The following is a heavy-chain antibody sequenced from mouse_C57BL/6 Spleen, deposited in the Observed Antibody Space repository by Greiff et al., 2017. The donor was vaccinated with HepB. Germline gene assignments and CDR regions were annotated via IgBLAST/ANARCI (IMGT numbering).Heavy chain of an antibody. V-gene: IGHV1-81*01. D-gene: IGHD1-1*01. J-gene: IGHJ1*03. CDR1: GYTFTSYG. CDR3: ARQVTYYGSSSYWYFDV. CDR2: IYPRSGNT. Sequence: VQLQQSGAELARPGASVKLSCKASGYTFTSYGISWVKQRTGQGLEWIGEIYPRSGNTYYNEKFKGKATLTADKSSSTAYMELRSLTSEDSAVYFCARQVTYYGSSSYWYFDVWGTGTTVTVSS.